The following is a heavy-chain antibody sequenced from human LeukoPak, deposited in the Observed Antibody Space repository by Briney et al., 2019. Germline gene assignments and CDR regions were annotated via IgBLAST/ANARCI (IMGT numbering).Heavy chain of an antibody. CDR1: GYTFTGYH. CDR3: ARFDRGYLDY. Sequence: GASVKVSCKASGYTFTGYHIHWVRQAPGQRLEWMGWINAGNGNTKYSQEFQGRVTITRDTSASTAYMELSSLRSEDMAVYYCARFDRGYLDYWGQGTMVTVSS. J-gene: IGHJ3*01. V-gene: IGHV1-3*03. CDR2: INAGNGNT. D-gene: IGHD5-18*01.